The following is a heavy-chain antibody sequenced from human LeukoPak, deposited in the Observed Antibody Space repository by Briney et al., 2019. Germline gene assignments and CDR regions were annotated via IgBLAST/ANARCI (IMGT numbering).Heavy chain of an antibody. J-gene: IGHJ3*02. D-gene: IGHD5-12*01. CDR1: GGSISIYY. V-gene: IGHV4-4*07. Sequence: SETLSLTCTVSGGSISIYYWSCIRQPAGKGLECIGRIYTSESTNYNPSLKSRVTMSVDTSKNQFSLKLSSVTAADTAVYYCARYSGYDIWDAFDIWGQGTMVTVSS. CDR2: IYTSEST. CDR3: ARYSGYDIWDAFDI.